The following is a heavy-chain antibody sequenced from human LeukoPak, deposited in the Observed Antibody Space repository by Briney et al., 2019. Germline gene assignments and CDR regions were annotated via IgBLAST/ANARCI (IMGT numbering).Heavy chain of an antibody. CDR3: AKNRRIFGRTLQRHYMDV. Sequence: GGSLRLSCAASEFSVGSNYMTWVRQAPGKGLEWVSLIYSGGSTYYADSVKGRFTISRDNSKNTLYLQMDGLRPEDTAVYYCAKNRRIFGRTLQRHYMDVWGKGTTVAVSS. V-gene: IGHV3-53*05. D-gene: IGHD3-3*01. CDR2: IYSGGST. CDR1: EFSVGSNY. J-gene: IGHJ6*03.